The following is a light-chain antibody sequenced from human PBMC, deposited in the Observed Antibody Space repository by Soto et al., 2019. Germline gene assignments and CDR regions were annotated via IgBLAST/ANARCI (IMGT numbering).Light chain of an antibody. CDR2: AAS. CDR1: QGIRNA. V-gene: IGKV1-17*01. CDR3: LQHNSYPWT. J-gene: IGKJ1*01. Sequence: DIQMTQSPSSLSAFVGDRVTIICRASQGIRNALGWYQQKPGKASKRLIYAASSLQSRVPSRFSGCGSGTEFTLTISSLQPEAFATDYCLQHNSYPWTFGQGTKVEIK.